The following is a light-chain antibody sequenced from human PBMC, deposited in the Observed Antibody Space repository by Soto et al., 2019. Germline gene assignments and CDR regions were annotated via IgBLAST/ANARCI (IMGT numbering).Light chain of an antibody. CDR1: SSNIGAGYD. J-gene: IGLJ1*01. Sequence: QSVLTQPPSVSGAPGQRVTISCTGSSSNIGAGYDVHWYQQLPGAAPKLVIYDTNNRPSGVPDRLSGSKSGTSASLAITGLQAEDEADYYCQSYDSSLSGSRVFGTGTQLTVL. CDR3: QSYDSSLSGSRV. V-gene: IGLV1-40*01. CDR2: DTN.